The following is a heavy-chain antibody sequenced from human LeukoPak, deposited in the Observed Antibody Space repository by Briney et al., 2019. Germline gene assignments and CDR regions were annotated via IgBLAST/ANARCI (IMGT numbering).Heavy chain of an antibody. J-gene: IGHJ5*02. CDR1: GYTFTSYY. CDR2: INPSGGGT. V-gene: IGHV1-46*01. CDR3: ATGAVAGTLDH. D-gene: IGHD6-19*01. Sequence: ASVKVSCKASGYTFTSYYMHWVRQAPGQGLEWMGIINPSGGGTSYAQKFQGRVTMTRDTSTSTVYMELSSLTSEDTAVYYCATGAVAGTLDHWGQGTLVTASS.